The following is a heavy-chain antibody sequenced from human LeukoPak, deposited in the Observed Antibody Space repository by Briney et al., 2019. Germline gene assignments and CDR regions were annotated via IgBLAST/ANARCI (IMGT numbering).Heavy chain of an antibody. D-gene: IGHD2-15*01. Sequence: SCKASGYTFTSYYMHWVRQAPGKGLEWVTFIRYDGSNNYYADSVKGRFTVSRDNSKNTLHLQMNSLRGEDTAVYYCAKDYHRGWYLLAGRFDYWGQGTLVTVSS. V-gene: IGHV3-30*02. CDR1: GYTFTSYY. J-gene: IGHJ4*02. CDR3: AKDYHRGWYLLAGRFDY. CDR2: IRYDGSNN.